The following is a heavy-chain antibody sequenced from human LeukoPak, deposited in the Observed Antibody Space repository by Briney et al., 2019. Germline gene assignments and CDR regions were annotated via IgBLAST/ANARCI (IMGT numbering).Heavy chain of an antibody. J-gene: IGHJ4*02. V-gene: IGHV4-39*01. Sequence: SETLSLTCTFSGGSISSNTYYWAWIRQPPGKGLEWIGTISYSGSSYYNPSLNSRVTISVDTSKNQFFLNLSSVTATDTALYYCARHGYYYSSGPLFDSWGQGTLVTVSS. D-gene: IGHD3-10*01. CDR2: ISYSGSS. CDR1: GGSISSNTYY. CDR3: ARHGYYYSSGPLFDS.